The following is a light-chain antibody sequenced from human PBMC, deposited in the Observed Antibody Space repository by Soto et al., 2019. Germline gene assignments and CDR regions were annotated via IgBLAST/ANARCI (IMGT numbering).Light chain of an antibody. CDR1: QSVLYSSNNKNY. CDR2: WAS. J-gene: IGKJ2*01. V-gene: IGKV4-1*01. Sequence: DIVMTQSPDSLAVSLCERATINCKSSQSVLYSSNNKNYLAWYQQRPGQPPKLLIYWASTRESGVPDRFSGSGSGTDFTLTITSLQAEDVAVYYMQQYQNTAPTVGQGTNMEIK. CDR3: QQYQNTAPT.